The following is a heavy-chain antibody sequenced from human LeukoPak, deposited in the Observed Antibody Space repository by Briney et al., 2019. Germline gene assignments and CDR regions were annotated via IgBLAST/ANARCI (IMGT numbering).Heavy chain of an antibody. D-gene: IGHD3-22*01. J-gene: IGHJ4*02. CDR3: ARHGLDSSGYYYLDY. V-gene: IGHV4-34*01. CDR1: GGSFSGYY. Sequence: PSETLSLTCAVYGGSFSGYYWSWIRQSPGKGLEWIGEINHSGSTNYNPSLKSRVTISIDTSKNQFSLKLSSVTAADTAVYYCARHGLDSSGYYYLDYWGQGTLVTVSS. CDR2: INHSGST.